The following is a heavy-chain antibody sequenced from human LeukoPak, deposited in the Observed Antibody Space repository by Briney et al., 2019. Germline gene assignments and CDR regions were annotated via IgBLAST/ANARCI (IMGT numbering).Heavy chain of an antibody. CDR1: GYTFTCYG. J-gene: IGHJ4*02. V-gene: IGHV1-2*02. D-gene: IGHD1-26*01. CDR3: ARPYSGSYGDFDY. CDR2: INPNSGGT. Sequence: ASVKVSCKASGYTFTCYGISWVRQAPGQGLESMGWINPNSGGTNYAQKFQGRVTMTRDTSISTAYMELSRLRSDDTAVYYCARPYSGSYGDFDYWGQGTLVTVSS.